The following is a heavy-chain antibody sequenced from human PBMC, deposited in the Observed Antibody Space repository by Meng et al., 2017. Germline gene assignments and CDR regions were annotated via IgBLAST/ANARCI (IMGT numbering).Heavy chain of an antibody. CDR2: IYSGGST. CDR1: GFSVTTSY. V-gene: IGHV3-53*02. J-gene: IGHJ4*02. D-gene: IGHD6-19*01. CDR3: ARDSSSGWYHNY. Sequence: EVQLAETGGGSTQPEGSLRLSFAASGFSVTTSYMGWVRQAPGKGLEWVSVIYSGGSTYYADSVKGRFSISRDNSKNTLYLQMNSLRAEDTAVYFCARDSSSGWYHNYWGQGTLVTVSS.